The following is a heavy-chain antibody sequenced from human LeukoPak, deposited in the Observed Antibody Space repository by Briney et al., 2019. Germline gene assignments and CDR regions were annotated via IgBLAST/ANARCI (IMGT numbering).Heavy chain of an antibody. J-gene: IGHJ3*02. Sequence: ASVEVSCKASGYTFTSYYMQWVRQAPGQGLEWMGIINPSGGSTSYAQKFQGRVTMTRDTSTSTVYMELSSLRSEDTAVYYCARDRDFWRGYKGPGAFDIWGQGTMVTVSS. CDR2: INPSGGST. CDR1: GYTFTSYY. CDR3: ARDRDFWRGYKGPGAFDI. V-gene: IGHV1-46*03. D-gene: IGHD3-3*01.